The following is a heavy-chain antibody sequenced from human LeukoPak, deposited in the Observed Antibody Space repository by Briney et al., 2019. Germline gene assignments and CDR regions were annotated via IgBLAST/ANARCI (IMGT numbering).Heavy chain of an antibody. J-gene: IGHJ3*02. D-gene: IGHD3-10*01. CDR3: ARDRPRITMVRGVIIGDAFDI. Sequence: SETLSLTCTVSGGSISSYYWSWIRQPPGKGLEWIGYIYYSGSTNYNPSLKSRVTISVDTSKNQFSLKLSSVTAADTAVYYCARDRPRITMVRGVIIGDAFDIWGQGTMVTVSS. CDR1: GGSISSYY. V-gene: IGHV4-59*01. CDR2: IYYSGST.